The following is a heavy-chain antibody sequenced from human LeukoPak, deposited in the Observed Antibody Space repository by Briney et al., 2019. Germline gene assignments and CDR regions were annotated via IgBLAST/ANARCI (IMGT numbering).Heavy chain of an antibody. CDR1: GFTFSSYA. CDR3: AKTRPLDSSSWSHGDY. Sequence: GGSLRLSCAASGFTFSSYAMSWVRQAPGKGLEWVSAISGSGDSTYYGDSVKGRFTISRDNSKNTLYLQMNGLRAEDTAVYYCAKTRPLDSSSWSHGDYWGQGTLVTVSS. V-gene: IGHV3-23*01. D-gene: IGHD6-13*01. CDR2: ISGSGDST. J-gene: IGHJ4*02.